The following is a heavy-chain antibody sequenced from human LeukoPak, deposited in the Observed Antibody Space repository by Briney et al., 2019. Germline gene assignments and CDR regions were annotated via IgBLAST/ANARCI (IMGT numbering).Heavy chain of an antibody. CDR2: ITSGGST. D-gene: IGHD2-15*01. Sequence: GGSLRLSCAASGFTVTNNDMNWVRQAPGKGLEWVSVITSGGSTYFADSVKGRFTVSRDNSKNTLSLQMNSLRVEDTAVYYCARDLISGPATHDSWGQGALVTVSS. CDR3: ARDLISGPATHDS. J-gene: IGHJ4*02. V-gene: IGHV3-66*01. CDR1: GFTVTNND.